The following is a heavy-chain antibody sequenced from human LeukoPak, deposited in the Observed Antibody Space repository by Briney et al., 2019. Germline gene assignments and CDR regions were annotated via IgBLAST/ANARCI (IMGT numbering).Heavy chain of an antibody. CDR2: ISYDGSNK. CDR3: AKDFSWTWTPLSD. CDR1: GITFSSYG. J-gene: IGHJ4*02. V-gene: IGHV3-30*18. Sequence: GGSLRLSCAASGITFSSYGMHWVRQAPGKGLKWVAVISYDGSNKYYADSVKGRFTISRDNSKNTLYLQMNSLRAEDTAVYYCAKDFSWTWTPLSDWGQGTLVTVSS. D-gene: IGHD2/OR15-2a*01.